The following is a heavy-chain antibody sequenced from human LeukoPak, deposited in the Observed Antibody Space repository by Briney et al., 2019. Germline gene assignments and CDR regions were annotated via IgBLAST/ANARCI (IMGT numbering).Heavy chain of an antibody. CDR1: GGSISSYY. CDR2: IYYSGST. V-gene: IGHV4-59*01. D-gene: IGHD3-9*01. J-gene: IGHJ3*02. Sequence: SETLSLTCTVSGGSISSYYWSWIRQPPAKGLEWIGYIYYSGSTNYNPSLKSRVTISVDTSKNQFSLKLSSVTAADTAVYYCTVTGSYAFDIWGQGTMVTVSS. CDR3: TVTGSYAFDI.